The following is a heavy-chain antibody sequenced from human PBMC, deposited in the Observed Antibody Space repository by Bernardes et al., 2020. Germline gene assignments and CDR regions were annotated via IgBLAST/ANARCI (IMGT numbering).Heavy chain of an antibody. CDR1: GGSFSGYY. CDR2: INHSGST. D-gene: IGHD6-6*01. J-gene: IGHJ4*02. V-gene: IGHV4-34*01. CDR3: AGGGIRGEQLVPLDC. Sequence: SETLSLTCAVYGGSFSGYYWSWIRQPPGKGLEWIGEINHSGSTNYNPSLKSRVTISVDTSKNQFSLKLSSVTAADTSVYYCAGGGIRGEQLVPLDCWGQGTLVAVAS.